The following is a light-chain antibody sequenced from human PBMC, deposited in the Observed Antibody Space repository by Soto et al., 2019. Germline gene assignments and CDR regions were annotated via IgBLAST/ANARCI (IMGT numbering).Light chain of an antibody. CDR1: QNIYSN. J-gene: IGKJ1*01. CDR2: RAS. Sequence: IVMTQSPATLSVSPVERATLSCRASQNIYSNIAWYQQRPGQAPRLLIYRASTRATGVPARFSGSGSGTEFTLTISSLQSEDFTVYSCLQYHNLWAFGQGPKVDIK. V-gene: IGKV3-15*01. CDR3: LQYHNLWA.